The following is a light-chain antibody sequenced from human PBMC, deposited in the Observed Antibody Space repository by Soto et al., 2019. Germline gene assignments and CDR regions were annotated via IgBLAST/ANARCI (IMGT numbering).Light chain of an antibody. CDR2: EVN. J-gene: IGLJ1*01. CDR1: SSDVGAYIY. V-gene: IGLV2-14*03. Sequence: QSALTQPASVSGSPGQSITISGGGTSSDVGAYIYVSWYQQFTGKAPKLILYEVNNRPSGVSNRFSGSKSDTTASLTISGLQPEDEADYYCSAYSDIDTQVLGRATKVTXL. CDR3: SAYSDIDTQV.